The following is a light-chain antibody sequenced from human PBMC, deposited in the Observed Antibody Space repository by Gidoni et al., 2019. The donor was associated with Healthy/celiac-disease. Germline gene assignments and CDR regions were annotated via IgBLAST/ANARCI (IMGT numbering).Light chain of an antibody. CDR1: KRVSST. CDR2: GSS. Sequence: EMVMTQSPATLSVPPGDRSTLSCRASKRVSSTLAWYQQKPGHAPRLLIYGSSTRATAIPARFSRSGSGAEFTLTISSLQSEDFAVYYCQQYNNWPPLTFGGGTKVEIK. J-gene: IGKJ4*01. V-gene: IGKV3-15*01. CDR3: QQYNNWPPLT.